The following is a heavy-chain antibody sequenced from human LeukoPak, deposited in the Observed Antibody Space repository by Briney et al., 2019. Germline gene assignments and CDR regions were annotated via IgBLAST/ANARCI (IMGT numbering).Heavy chain of an antibody. J-gene: IGHJ5*02. D-gene: IGHD6-13*01. CDR1: GFTFNNYG. CDR2: ISYDGSNK. Sequence: PGGSLRLSCVVSGFTFNNYGMYWVRQAPGKGLEWVAVISYDGSNKDYADSVKGRFTISRDNSKNTLFLQVNSLRAEDTAVYYCAKVAERQQMGSWIDPWGQGTLVTVSS. V-gene: IGHV3-30*18. CDR3: AKVAERQQMGSWIDP.